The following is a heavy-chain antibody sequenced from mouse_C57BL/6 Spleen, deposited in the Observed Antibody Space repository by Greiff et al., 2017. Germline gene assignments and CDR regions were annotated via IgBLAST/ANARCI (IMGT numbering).Heavy chain of an antibody. J-gene: IGHJ4*01. CDR3: AREGSGEEGPYAMDY. CDR1: GYTFTDYN. D-gene: IGHD3-2*02. V-gene: IGHV1-18*01. Sequence: EVQVVESGPELVKPGASVKIPCKASGYTFTDYNMDWVKQSHGKSLEWIGDINPNNGGTIYNQKFKGKATLTVDKSSSTAYMELRSLTSEDTAVYYCAREGSGEEGPYAMDYWGQGASVTVSS. CDR2: INPNNGGT.